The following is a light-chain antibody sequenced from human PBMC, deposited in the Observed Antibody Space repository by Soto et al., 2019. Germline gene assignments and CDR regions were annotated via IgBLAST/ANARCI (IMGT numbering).Light chain of an antibody. Sequence: DIVMTQSPDSLAVSLGERATIKVKCIHSVFSNSKNRNHLSWYQQKPGQPPKLLIYWATTRESGVPDRFSGSGSGTDFTLTVSGLQAEDVAIYYCHQYFRSPITFGGGTKVDIK. J-gene: IGKJ4*01. CDR2: WAT. CDR1: HSVFSNSKNRNH. CDR3: HQYFRSPIT. V-gene: IGKV4-1*01.